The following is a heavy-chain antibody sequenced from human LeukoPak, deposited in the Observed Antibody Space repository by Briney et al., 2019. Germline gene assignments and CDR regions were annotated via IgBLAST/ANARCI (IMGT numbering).Heavy chain of an antibody. J-gene: IGHJ5*02. CDR1: GYNFSTFD. V-gene: IGHV1-8*01. Sequence: VASVKVSCKASGYNFSTFDIIWLRQTTVEGLEWMGWVNPNSGYTGHAQKFQGRVTLTRNTSISTAYMELSSLRSEDTAVYYCAREVGATVDPWGQGTLVTVSS. CDR2: VNPNSGYT. CDR3: AREVGATVDP. D-gene: IGHD1-26*01.